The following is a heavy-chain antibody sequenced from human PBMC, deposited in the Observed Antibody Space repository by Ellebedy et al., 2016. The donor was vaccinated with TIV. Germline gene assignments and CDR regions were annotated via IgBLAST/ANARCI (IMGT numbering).Heavy chain of an antibody. CDR2: IWYDGSNK. V-gene: IGHV3-33*08. Sequence: GESLKISCAASGFTFSSYGMHWVRQAPGKGLEWVAVIWYDGSNKYYADSVKGRFTISRDNSKNTLYLQMNSLRAEDTGTYYCAAGGGFLAVAWGHGTLVTVSS. J-gene: IGHJ5*01. CDR1: GFTFSSYG. CDR3: AAGGGFLAVA. D-gene: IGHD6-25*01.